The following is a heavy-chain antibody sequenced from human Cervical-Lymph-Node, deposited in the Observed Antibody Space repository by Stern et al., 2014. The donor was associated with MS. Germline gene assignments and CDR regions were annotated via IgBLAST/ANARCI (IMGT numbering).Heavy chain of an antibody. CDR3: ARGFPMFGAVSENDDFEGV. Sequence: QVQLVQSGAEVKKPGASVKVSCKASGYTFVNYDVNWVRQATGQGLEWMGWINPNTDNTAYARKFQGRVTMTSDTSISTAYMELTNLRSEDTAVYFCARGFPMFGAVSENDDFEGVWGQGTTVTVFS. D-gene: IGHD3-3*01. J-gene: IGHJ6*02. CDR2: INPNTDNT. V-gene: IGHV1-8*01. CDR1: GYTFVNYD.